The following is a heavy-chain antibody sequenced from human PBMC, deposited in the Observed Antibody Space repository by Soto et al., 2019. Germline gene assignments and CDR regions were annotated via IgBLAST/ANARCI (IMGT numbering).Heavy chain of an antibody. Sequence: ASVKVSCKASGYTFTSYYMHWVRQAPGQGLEWMGIINPSGGSTSYAQKFQGRVTMTRDTSTRTVYMELSSLRSEDTAVYYCARSYYDILTGNYYFDYWGQGTLVTVSS. CDR3: ARSYYDILTGNYYFDY. J-gene: IGHJ4*02. V-gene: IGHV1-46*01. CDR2: INPSGGST. D-gene: IGHD3-9*01. CDR1: GYTFTSYY.